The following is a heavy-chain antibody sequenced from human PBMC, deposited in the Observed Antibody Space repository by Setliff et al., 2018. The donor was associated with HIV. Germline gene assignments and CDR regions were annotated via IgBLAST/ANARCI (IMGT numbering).Heavy chain of an antibody. V-gene: IGHV4-31*11. D-gene: IGHD3-10*01. Sequence: SETLSLTCAVSGDSITSGNYYWTWIRQHPGRGLEWIGYIHQTGNSRYNPSVKSRVSMSIDMSKRQFSLKLRSLTAADTAVYYCARSLDYSGSGSYYVGWFDLWGQGIPVTVSS. J-gene: IGHJ5*02. CDR3: ARSLDYSGSGSYYVGWFDL. CDR2: IHQTGNS. CDR1: GDSITSGNYY.